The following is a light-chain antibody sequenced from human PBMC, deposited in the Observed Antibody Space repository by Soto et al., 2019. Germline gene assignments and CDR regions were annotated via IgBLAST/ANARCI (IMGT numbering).Light chain of an antibody. V-gene: IGLV1-40*01. CDR3: QSYDSSLGYV. Sequence: QAVVTQPPSVSGAPGQRVTISCTRSSSNIGANHDVHWYQQLPGTAPKLLIYDNSNRPSGVPDRFSGSKSGTSASLAITGLQAEDEADYYCQSYDSSLGYVFGTGTKLTVL. CDR1: SSNIGANHD. CDR2: DNS. J-gene: IGLJ1*01.